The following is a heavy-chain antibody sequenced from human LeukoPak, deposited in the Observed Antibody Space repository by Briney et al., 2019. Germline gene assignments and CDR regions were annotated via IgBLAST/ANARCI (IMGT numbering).Heavy chain of an antibody. CDR2: IYTSGST. V-gene: IGHV4-61*02. D-gene: IGHD6-6*01. CDR3: ARDLVRGSWFDP. Sequence: PSQTLSLTCTVSGGSISSGSYYWSWIRQPAGKGLEWIGRIYTSGSTNYNPSLKSRVTISVGTSKNQFSLKLSSVTAADTAVYYCARDLVRGSWFDPWGQGTLVTVSS. CDR1: GGSISSGSYY. J-gene: IGHJ5*02.